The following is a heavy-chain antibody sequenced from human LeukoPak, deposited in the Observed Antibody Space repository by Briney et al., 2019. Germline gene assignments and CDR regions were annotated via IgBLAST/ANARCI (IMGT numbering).Heavy chain of an antibody. CDR2: ISSSSSTI. CDR3: ASWAGTATGFSGPFDY. CDR1: GLTFSSHS. V-gene: IGHV3-48*01. D-gene: IGHD6-13*01. Sequence: GGSLRLSCAVSGLTFSSHSMNWVRQAPGKGLEWLSHISSSSSTICYADSVKGRFTISRDNAKNSLYLQMNSLRAEDTAVYYCASWAGTATGFSGPFDYWGQGTLVTVSS. J-gene: IGHJ4*02.